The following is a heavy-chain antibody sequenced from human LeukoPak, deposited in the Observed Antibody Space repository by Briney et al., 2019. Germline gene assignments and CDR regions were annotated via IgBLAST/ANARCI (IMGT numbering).Heavy chain of an antibody. Sequence: SETLSLTCAVYGGSFSGYYWSWIRQPPGKGLEWIGEINHSGSTNYNPSLKSRVTISVDTSRNQFSLKLSSVTAADTAVYYGARRGRNYYGSLYYFDYWGQGTLVTVSS. CDR2: INHSGST. J-gene: IGHJ4*02. V-gene: IGHV4-34*01. CDR3: ARRGRNYYGSLYYFDY. D-gene: IGHD3-10*01. CDR1: GGSFSGYY.